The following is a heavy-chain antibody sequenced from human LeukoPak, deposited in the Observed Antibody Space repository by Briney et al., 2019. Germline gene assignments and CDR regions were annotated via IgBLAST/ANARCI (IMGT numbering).Heavy chain of an antibody. J-gene: IGHJ6*03. CDR1: GYTFTSYG. D-gene: IGHD1-26*01. CDR3: AGELVGATTLNYYYYMDV. CDR2: ISAYNGNT. Sequence: ASVKVSCKASGYTFTSYGISWVRQAPGQGLEWMGWISAYNGNTNYAQKLQGRVTITTDTSTSTAYMELRSLRSDDTAVYYCAGELVGATTLNYYYYMDVWGKGTTVTVSS. V-gene: IGHV1-18*01.